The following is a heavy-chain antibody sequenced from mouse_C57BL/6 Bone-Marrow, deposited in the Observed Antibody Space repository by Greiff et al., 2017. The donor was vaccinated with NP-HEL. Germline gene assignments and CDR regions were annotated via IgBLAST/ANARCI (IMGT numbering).Heavy chain of an antibody. CDR3: ARGWFAY. V-gene: IGHV3-6*01. J-gene: IGHJ3*01. CDR1: GYSITSGYY. CDR2: ISYDGST. Sequence: DVKLQESGPGLVKPSQSLSLTCSVTGYSITSGYYWNWIRQFPGNKLEWMGYISYDGSTNYNPSLKNPTSITRDTSKNQFFLKLNSVAAEDTATYYCARGWFAYWGQGTLVTVSA.